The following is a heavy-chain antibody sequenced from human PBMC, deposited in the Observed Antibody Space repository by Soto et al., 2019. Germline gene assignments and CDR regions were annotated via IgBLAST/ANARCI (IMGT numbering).Heavy chain of an antibody. J-gene: IGHJ5*02. CDR3: AKGRGALAVVSNWFDP. V-gene: IGHV3-9*01. Sequence: EVQLVESGGGLVQPGRSLRLSCAAFGFTFEDYAMHWIRQTPGKGLEWVAGINWKSGSIGYADSVKVRFTISRDNANNSLYLQMDSLRTEDTALYFCAKGRGALAVVSNWFDPWGQGTLVTVSS. CDR2: INWKSGSI. D-gene: IGHD3-22*01. CDR1: GFTFEDYA.